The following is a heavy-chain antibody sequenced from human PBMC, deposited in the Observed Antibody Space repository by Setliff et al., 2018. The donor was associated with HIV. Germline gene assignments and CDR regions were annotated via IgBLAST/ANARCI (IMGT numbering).Heavy chain of an antibody. CDR3: AREDPPADFHFWSGRLAD. CDR1: GFTVSSNY. J-gene: IGHJ4*02. Sequence: GGSLTLSCAASGFTVSSNYMSWVRQSPGKGLEWVSVIYIDGSTYYTDSVRGRFTISRYNYKNTLYLQMKSLRAEDTAVYYCAREDPPADFHFWSGRLADWGRGSLVTVSS. CDR2: IYIDGST. D-gene: IGHD3-3*02. V-gene: IGHV3-66*02.